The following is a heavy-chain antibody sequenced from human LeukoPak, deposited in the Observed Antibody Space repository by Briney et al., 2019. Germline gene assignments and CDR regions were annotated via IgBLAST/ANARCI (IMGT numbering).Heavy chain of an antibody. CDR2: TYYRTRWYN. D-gene: IGHD1-1*01. CDR3: ARDIRNGAAFDH. Sequence: SQTLSLTCAISGDIITGNSIVWNWIRQPPSRGLEWLGRTYYRTRWYNDYAMSVESRITINPDTSKNQFSLHLKSVTPDDTAIYFCARDIRNGAAFDHWGQGTLVTVSS. J-gene: IGHJ4*02. CDR1: GDIITGNSIV. V-gene: IGHV6-1*01.